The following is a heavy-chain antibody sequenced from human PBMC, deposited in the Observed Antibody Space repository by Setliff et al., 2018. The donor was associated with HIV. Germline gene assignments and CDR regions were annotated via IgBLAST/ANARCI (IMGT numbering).Heavy chain of an antibody. CDR1: GGTFKTYA. J-gene: IGHJ4*02. V-gene: IGHV1-69*13. Sequence: ASVKVSCKASGGTFKTYAISWVRQAPGQGLEWMGGIIPIFATTDYAQKFQGRVTIIADESTNTAYMELSSLGSEDTAVYYCARDFTGGDGYNFWDYWGQGTLVTVSS. CDR2: IIPIFATT. CDR3: ARDFTGGDGYNFWDY. D-gene: IGHD3-3*01.